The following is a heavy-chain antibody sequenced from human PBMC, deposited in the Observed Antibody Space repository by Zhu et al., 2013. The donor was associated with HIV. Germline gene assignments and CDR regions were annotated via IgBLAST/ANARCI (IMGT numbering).Heavy chain of an antibody. CDR1: GYTFTGYY. Sequence: QVQLVQSGAEVKKPGASVKVSCKASGYTFTGYYMHWVRQAPGQGLEWMGWINPNSGGTNYAQKFQGRVTMTRDTSISTAYMELSRLRSDDTAVYYCARGPAAADAYYYYYMDVWGKGTNGNRXL. CDR3: ARGPAAADAYYYYYMDV. D-gene: IGHD6-13*01. J-gene: IGHJ6*03. V-gene: IGHV1-2*02. CDR2: INPNSGGT.